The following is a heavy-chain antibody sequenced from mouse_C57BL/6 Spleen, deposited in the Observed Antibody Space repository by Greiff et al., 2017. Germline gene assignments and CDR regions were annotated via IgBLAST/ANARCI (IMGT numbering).Heavy chain of an antibody. CDR1: GYTFTSYW. D-gene: IGHD2-14*01. Sequence: QVQLQQPGAELVRPGSSVKLSCKASGYTFTSYWMHWVQQRPIQGLEWIGNIDPSDSETHYNQKFKDKATLTVDKSSSTAYMQLSSLTSEDAAVYYCARAGTYEYYFDYWGQGTTRTVSS. CDR2: IDPSDSET. J-gene: IGHJ2*01. CDR3: ARAGTYEYYFDY. V-gene: IGHV1-52*01.